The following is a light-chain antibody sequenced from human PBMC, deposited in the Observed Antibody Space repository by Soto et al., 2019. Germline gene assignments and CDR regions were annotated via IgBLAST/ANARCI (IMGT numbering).Light chain of an antibody. V-gene: IGKV1-39*01. Sequence: RLTQSPSSLSASVGESVTIXLRASQVISSYFAWYQQKPGKAPNLLIYSASSLQSGVPSRFSGSGSGTDFTLTISSLQPEDFATYYCQQSYITPVTFGQGTKVDIK. CDR3: QQSYITPVT. J-gene: IGKJ1*01. CDR1: QVISSY. CDR2: SAS.